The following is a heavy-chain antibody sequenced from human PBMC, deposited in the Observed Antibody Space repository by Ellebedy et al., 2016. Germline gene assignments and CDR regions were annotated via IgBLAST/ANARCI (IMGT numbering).Heavy chain of an antibody. D-gene: IGHD6-13*01. CDR3: ARHRGGPSSSWYGY. J-gene: IGHJ4*02. Sequence: SETLSLTXAVYGGSFSGYYWSWIRQPPGKGLEWIGEINHSGSTNYNPSLKSRVTISVDTSKNQFSLKLSSVTAADTAVYYCARHRGGPSSSWYGYWGQGTLVTVSS. CDR1: GGSFSGYY. CDR2: INHSGST. V-gene: IGHV4-34*01.